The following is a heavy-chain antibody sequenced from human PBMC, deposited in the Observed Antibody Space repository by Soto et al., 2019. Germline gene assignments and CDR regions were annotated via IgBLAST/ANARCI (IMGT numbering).Heavy chain of an antibody. Sequence: GESLKISCKGSGYSFASHWVAWVRQMPEKGLEWIGTIYPGDSDTKYSSAFRGHVTISAGTSVSTAYLQWRSLEATDSAIYYCARYSGSYWHYLDFWGQGTLVTVSS. CDR1: GYSFASHW. V-gene: IGHV5-51*01. D-gene: IGHD1-26*01. J-gene: IGHJ4*02. CDR3: ARYSGSYWHYLDF. CDR2: IYPGDSDT.